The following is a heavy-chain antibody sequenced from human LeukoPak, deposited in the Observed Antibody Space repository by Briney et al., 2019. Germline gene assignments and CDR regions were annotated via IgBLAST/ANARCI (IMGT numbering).Heavy chain of an antibody. D-gene: IGHD3-22*01. Sequence: SETLSLTCSVSDDSITMYYWTWIRQPPGKGLEWIGYVDHTGSTNFNPSLNGRVTISVDTSKNQFSLKLSSVTAADTAVYYCAGTYYYDSSGYYYPGGYWGQGTLVTVSS. V-gene: IGHV4-59*01. CDR3: AGTYYYDSSGYYYPGGY. CDR1: DDSITMYY. CDR2: VDHTGST. J-gene: IGHJ4*02.